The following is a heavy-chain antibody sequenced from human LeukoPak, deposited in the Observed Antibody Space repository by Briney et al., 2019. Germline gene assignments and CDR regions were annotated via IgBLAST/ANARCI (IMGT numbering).Heavy chain of an antibody. CDR2: ISSYSTTI. J-gene: IGHJ4*02. CDR1: GFTFSSYS. D-gene: IGHD6-13*01. V-gene: IGHV3-48*01. Sequence: PGGSLRLSCAASGFTFSSYSMNWVRQAPGKGLEWISYISSYSTTIYYADSVKGRFTVSRDNAKNSLYLQMNSLRAEDTAVYYCARAANTAAGTPTLAIDYWGQGTLVTVSS. CDR3: ARAANTAAGTPTLAIDY.